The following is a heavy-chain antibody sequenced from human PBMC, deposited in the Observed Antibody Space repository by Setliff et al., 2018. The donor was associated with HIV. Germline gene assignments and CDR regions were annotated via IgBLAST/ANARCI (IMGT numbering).Heavy chain of an antibody. Sequence: PGESLKISCKGSGYIFTTSWIAWVRQVPGKGLEWIGTIYPGDADTRYSPSFQGQVTISVDNSISTAYLHWNSLKASDSAIYYCTRGGMGDCSGGSCYSLGYFQHWGQGTLVTVS. V-gene: IGHV5-51*01. J-gene: IGHJ1*01. CDR3: TRGGMGDCSGGSCYSLGYFQH. D-gene: IGHD2-15*01. CDR1: GYIFTTSW. CDR2: IYPGDADT.